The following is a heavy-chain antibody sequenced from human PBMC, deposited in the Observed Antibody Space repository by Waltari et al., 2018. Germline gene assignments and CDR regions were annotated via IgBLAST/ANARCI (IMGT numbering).Heavy chain of an antibody. J-gene: IGHJ6*02. V-gene: IGHV5-51*03. CDR1: GSGFPSYW. CDR3: ARPDQGGYCSGGSCYSGLGGMDV. Sequence: EVQLVQSGAEVKKPGESLKISCKGSGSGFPSYWIAWVRQIPGKGLEWMGIIYPGDSDTRYSPSFQGQVTISADKSISTAYLQWSSLKASDTAMYYCARPDQGGYCSGGSCYSGLGGMDVWGQGTTVTVSS. CDR2: IYPGDSDT. D-gene: IGHD2-15*01.